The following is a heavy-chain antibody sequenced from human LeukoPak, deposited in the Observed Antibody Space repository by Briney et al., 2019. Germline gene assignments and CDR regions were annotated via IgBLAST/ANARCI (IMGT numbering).Heavy chain of an antibody. Sequence: ASVKVSCKASGYTFTGYYMHWVRQAPGQGLEWMGWINPNSGGTNYAQKFQGRVTMTRDTSISTAYMELSRLRSEDTAVYYCASPGVSYYDSSGYSLEYWGQGTLVTVSS. CDR1: GYTFTGYY. D-gene: IGHD3-22*01. CDR3: ASPGVSYYDSSGYSLEY. V-gene: IGHV1-2*02. J-gene: IGHJ4*02. CDR2: INPNSGGT.